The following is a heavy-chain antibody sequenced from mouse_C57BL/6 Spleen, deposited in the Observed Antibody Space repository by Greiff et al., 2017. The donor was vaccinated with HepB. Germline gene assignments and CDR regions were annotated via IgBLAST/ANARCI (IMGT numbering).Heavy chain of an antibody. CDR2: IDPETGGT. J-gene: IGHJ1*03. CDR1: GYTFTDYE. Sequence: QVHVKQSGAELVRPGASVTLSCKASGYTFTDYEMHWVKQTPVHGLEWIGAIDPETGGTAYNQKFKGKAILTADKSSSTAYMELRSLTSEDSAVYYCTRDYGSSPWYFDVWGTGTTVTVSS. D-gene: IGHD1-1*01. V-gene: IGHV1-15*01. CDR3: TRDYGSSPWYFDV.